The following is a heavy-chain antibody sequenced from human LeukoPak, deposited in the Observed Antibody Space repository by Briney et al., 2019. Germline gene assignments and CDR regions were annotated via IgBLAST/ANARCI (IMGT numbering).Heavy chain of an antibody. CDR3: ARDVKGGNFNY. V-gene: IGHV3-7*01. Sequence: PGGSLRLSCAASGFTFNKVWMSWVRQAPGKGLEWVANIKEGGSEKEYADSVKGRFTISRDNAKNSVYLQMNSLRVEDTAVYYCARDVKGGNFNYWGQGTLVTVSS. D-gene: IGHD3-16*01. CDR1: GFTFNKVW. CDR2: IKEGGSEK. J-gene: IGHJ4*02.